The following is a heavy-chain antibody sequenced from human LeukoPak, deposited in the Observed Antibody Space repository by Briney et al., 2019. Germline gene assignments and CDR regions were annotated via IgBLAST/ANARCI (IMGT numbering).Heavy chain of an antibody. D-gene: IGHD6-19*01. CDR1: GYTFTGCY. V-gene: IGHV1-2*02. CDR3: ARGRDSGWYSWFDP. Sequence: ASVKVSCKASGYTFTGCYMHWVRQAPGQGLEWMGWINPNSGGTNYAQKFQGRVTMTRDTSISTAYMELSRLRSDDTAVYYCARGRDSGWYSWFDPWGQGTLVTVSS. CDR2: INPNSGGT. J-gene: IGHJ5*02.